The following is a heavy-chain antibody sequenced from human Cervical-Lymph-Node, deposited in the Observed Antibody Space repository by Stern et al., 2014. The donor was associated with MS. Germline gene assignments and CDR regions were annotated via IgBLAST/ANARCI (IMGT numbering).Heavy chain of an antibody. CDR2: NFLNDEK. Sequence: QVTLKESGPVLVKPTETLTLTCTVSGFSLSNARMGVSWIRQPPGKALEWLAHNFLNDEKSYNTSLKSRLTISKDTSKSQVVLTMTNMDPVDTATYYCARMGIAVAGGGFDYWGQGTLVTVSS. V-gene: IGHV2-26*01. CDR3: ARMGIAVAGGGFDY. J-gene: IGHJ4*02. D-gene: IGHD6-19*01. CDR1: GFSLSNARMG.